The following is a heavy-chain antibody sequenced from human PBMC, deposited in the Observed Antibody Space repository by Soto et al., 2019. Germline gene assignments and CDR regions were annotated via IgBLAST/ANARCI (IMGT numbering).Heavy chain of an antibody. CDR3: ANGPIECTNGVCYAREVPLGYGMDV. CDR1: GFTFSSYW. CDR2: INSDGSST. D-gene: IGHD2-8*01. Sequence: HPGGSLRLSCAASGFTFSSYWMHWVRQAPGKGLVWVSRINSDGSSTSYADSVKGRFTISRDNAKNTLYLQMNSLRAEDTAVYYCANGPIECTNGVCYAREVPLGYGMDVWGQGTTVTVSS. V-gene: IGHV3-74*01. J-gene: IGHJ6*02.